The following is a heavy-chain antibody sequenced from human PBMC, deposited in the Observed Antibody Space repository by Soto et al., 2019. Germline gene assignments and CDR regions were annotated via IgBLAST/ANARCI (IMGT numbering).Heavy chain of an antibody. Sequence: GGSLRLSCAASGFNFSGSAMHWVRQASGKGLEWVGRIRSKANSYATAYAASVKGRFTISRDDSKNTAYLQMNSLKTEDTAVYYCTRRRSSSSVLSRYGMDVWGQGTTVTVSS. CDR1: GFNFSGSA. CDR3: TRRRSSSSVLSRYGMDV. D-gene: IGHD6-13*01. CDR2: IRSKANSYAT. J-gene: IGHJ6*02. V-gene: IGHV3-73*01.